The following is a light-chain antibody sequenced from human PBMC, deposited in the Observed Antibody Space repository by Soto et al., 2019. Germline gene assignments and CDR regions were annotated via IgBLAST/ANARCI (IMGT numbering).Light chain of an antibody. J-gene: IGKJ1*01. CDR2: KAS. Sequence: IQINQSPSSRVGARVHRGTITCRASHTISSWLAWYQQKPGKAPKLLIYKASTLKSGVPSRFSGSGSGTEFTLTISSLQPDDFATYYCQHYNSYSEAFGQGTKVDIK. CDR3: QHYNSYSEA. CDR1: HTISSW. V-gene: IGKV1-5*03.